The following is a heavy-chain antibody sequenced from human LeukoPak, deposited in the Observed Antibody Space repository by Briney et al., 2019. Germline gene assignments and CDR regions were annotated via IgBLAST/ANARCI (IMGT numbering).Heavy chain of an antibody. V-gene: IGHV3-23*01. J-gene: IGHJ4*02. Sequence: GGSLRLSCAASGFTFSSYAMSWVRQAPGKGLEWVSAISADASRTYYADSVEGRFTISRYNSKNTLYLQMNSLRADDTAVYYCARGAYGDYDYWGQGTLVTVSS. CDR1: GFTFSSYA. CDR3: ARGAYGDYDY. CDR2: ISADASRT. D-gene: IGHD4-17*01.